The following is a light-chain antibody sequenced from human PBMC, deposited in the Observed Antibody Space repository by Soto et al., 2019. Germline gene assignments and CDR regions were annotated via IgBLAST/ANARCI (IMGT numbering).Light chain of an antibody. Sequence: EVVLTQSPATLSLSPGQRATLSCRASQSVSSYLAWYQQKHGQAPRLLIYDASNRATGIPDRFTGSGYGTDFNLTISRLEPEDFAVYYCQQYGSSPLTFGGGTKVDIK. J-gene: IGKJ4*01. CDR3: QQYGSSPLT. CDR2: DAS. CDR1: QSVSSY. V-gene: IGKV3-20*01.